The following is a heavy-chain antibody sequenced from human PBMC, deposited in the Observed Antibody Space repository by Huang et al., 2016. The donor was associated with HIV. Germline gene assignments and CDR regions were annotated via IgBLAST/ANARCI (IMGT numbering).Heavy chain of an antibody. D-gene: IGHD3-22*01. V-gene: IGHV1-18*01. CDR2: ISASSGDT. CDR1: GYTFTSYG. CDR3: ARDPKYHRIGYYRQRRGIDI. J-gene: IGHJ3*02. Sequence: QIQLMQSGPELKQPGASVKVSCKASGYTFTSYGITWVRQAPGQGPEWMVLISASSGDTEYAQKFQGRVTLTTATSTNIAYMELRSLRSDDTAKYYCARDPKYHRIGYYRQRRGIDIWGQGTMVIVSS.